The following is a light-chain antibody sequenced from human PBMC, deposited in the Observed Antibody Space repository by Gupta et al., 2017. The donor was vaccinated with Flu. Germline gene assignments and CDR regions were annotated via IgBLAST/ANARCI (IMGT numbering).Light chain of an antibody. CDR3: QHYGTSPLT. V-gene: IGKV3-20*01. Sequence: EIMLTQSPATLSLSPGETATLSCRASQSVVGPYLAWYQQKPDQAPRLVIFEASNRASGIPDRFSGSESGTEFTLTISRVEPEDFAVYYCQHYGTSPLTFGGGTKVEI. CDR1: QSVVGPY. J-gene: IGKJ4*01. CDR2: EAS.